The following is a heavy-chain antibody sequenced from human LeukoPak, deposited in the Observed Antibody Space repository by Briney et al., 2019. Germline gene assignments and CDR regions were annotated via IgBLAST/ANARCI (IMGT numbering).Heavy chain of an antibody. CDR1: GFTFSSYA. J-gene: IGHJ6*02. V-gene: IGHV3-23*01. CDR3: ARVRAGYCTSTSCYTGMDV. D-gene: IGHD2-2*01. Sequence: GGSLRLSCAASGFTFSSYAMSWVRQAPGKGLEWVSAISGSGGSTYYADSVRGRFTISRDNSKFTLYMQMNSLRAEDTAVHYCARVRAGYCTSTSCYTGMDVWGQGTTVTVSS. CDR2: ISGSGGST.